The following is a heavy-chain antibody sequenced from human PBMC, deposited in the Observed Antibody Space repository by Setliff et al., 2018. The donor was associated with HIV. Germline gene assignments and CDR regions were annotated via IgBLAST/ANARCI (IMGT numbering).Heavy chain of an antibody. J-gene: IGHJ4*02. CDR2: IKADGTDK. D-gene: IGHD6-19*01. CDR3: AKNPKYISGWFQYYFDY. CDR1: GFTFSAHQ. Sequence: PGGSLRLSCAASGFTFSAHQMSWVRQPPGKGREWVANIKADGTDKYYVDSVKGRFAISRDNSKNSLYLQMNSLRAEDTAVYYCAKNPKYISGWFQYYFDYWGQGALVTVSS. V-gene: IGHV3-7*03.